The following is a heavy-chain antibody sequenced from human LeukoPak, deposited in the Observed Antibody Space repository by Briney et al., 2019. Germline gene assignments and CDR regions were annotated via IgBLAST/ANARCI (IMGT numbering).Heavy chain of an antibody. CDR3: ARGGRQWPVDY. Sequence: SETLSLTCTVSGGSISSGDYYWSWIRQPPGKGLEWIGYIYYSGSTYYNPSLKSRVTISVDTSKNQFSLKLSSVTAADTAVYYCARGGRQWPVDYWGQGTLVTVSS. CDR1: GGSISSGDYY. D-gene: IGHD6-19*01. CDR2: IYYSGST. V-gene: IGHV4-30-4*01. J-gene: IGHJ4*02.